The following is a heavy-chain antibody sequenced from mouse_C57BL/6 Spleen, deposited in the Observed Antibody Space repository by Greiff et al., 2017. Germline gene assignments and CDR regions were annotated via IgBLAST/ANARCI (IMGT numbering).Heavy chain of an antibody. V-gene: IGHV1-15*01. CDR2: IDPETGGT. CDR1: GYTFTDYE. D-gene: IGHD1-1*01. Sequence: VKLQESGAELVRPGASVTLSCKASGYTFTDYEMHWVTQTPVHGLEWIGAIDPETGGTAYNQKFKGKAILTADKSSSTAYMELRSLTSEDSAVYYCITTVVYFDYWGQGTTLTVSS. J-gene: IGHJ2*01. CDR3: ITTVVYFDY.